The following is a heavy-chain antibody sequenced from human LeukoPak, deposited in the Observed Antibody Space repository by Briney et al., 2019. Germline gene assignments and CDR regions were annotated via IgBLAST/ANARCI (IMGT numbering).Heavy chain of an antibody. CDR1: GFTFSSYA. V-gene: IGHV3-30-3*01. Sequence: GGSLRLSCAASGFTFSSYAMHWVRQAPGKGLEWVAVISYDGSNKYYADSVKGRYTISRDNSKNTLYLQMNSLRAEDTAVYYCARTYYYDSSGCYDAFDIWGQGTMVTVSS. D-gene: IGHD3-22*01. J-gene: IGHJ3*02. CDR2: ISYDGSNK. CDR3: ARTYYYDSSGCYDAFDI.